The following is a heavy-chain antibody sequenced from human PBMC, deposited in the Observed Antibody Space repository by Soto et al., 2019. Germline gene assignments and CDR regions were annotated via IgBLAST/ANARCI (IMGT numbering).Heavy chain of an antibody. D-gene: IGHD1-1*01. J-gene: IGHJ4*02. CDR2: IYYSGIT. CDR3: ARLPRIGTPRYYLDY. CDR1: GDSVSSGSYY. Sequence: SETLSLTCTVSGDSVSSGSYYWSWIRQPPGRGLEWIGYIYYSGITNYNPSLKSRLTISVDTSKNQFSLNVNSVTAADMAVYYCARLPRIGTPRYYLDYWGQGTLVTVSS. V-gene: IGHV4-61*01.